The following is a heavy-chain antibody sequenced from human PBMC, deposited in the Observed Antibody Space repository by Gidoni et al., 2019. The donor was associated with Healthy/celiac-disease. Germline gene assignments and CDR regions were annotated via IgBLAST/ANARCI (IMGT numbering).Heavy chain of an antibody. CDR2: IYSGGST. CDR3: ARGGGIYGGNSGARQTPTNTPDY. V-gene: IGHV3-53*01. CDR1: GFTVSSNY. J-gene: IGHJ4*02. Sequence: EVQLVESGGGLIQPGGSLRLSCAASGFTVSSNYMSWVRQAPGKGLEWVSVIYSGGSTYYADSVKGRFTISRDNSKNTLYLQMNSLRAEDTAVYYCARGGGIYGGNSGARQTPTNTPDYWGQGTLVTVSS. D-gene: IGHD2-21*02.